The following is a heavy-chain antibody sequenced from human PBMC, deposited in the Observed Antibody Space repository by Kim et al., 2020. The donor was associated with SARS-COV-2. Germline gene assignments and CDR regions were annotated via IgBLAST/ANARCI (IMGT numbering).Heavy chain of an antibody. Sequence: GGSLTLSCAASRFSFNNYAMTWVRQAPGRGLEWVSTISGSASHIYYRDSVKGRFTLSRDNSKNTLLLQMDSLRDKDTAVYYGSKSPTSFSPHYFAPRGR. CDR1: RFSFNNYA. CDR3: SKSPTSFSPHYFAP. D-gene: IGHD3-10*01. V-gene: IGHV3-23*01. CDR2: ISGSASHI. J-gene: IGHJ2*01.